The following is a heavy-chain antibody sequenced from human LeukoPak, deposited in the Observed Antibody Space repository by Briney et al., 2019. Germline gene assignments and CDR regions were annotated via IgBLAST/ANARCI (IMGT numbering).Heavy chain of an antibody. CDR3: ANHAYHYYFDY. Sequence: GGSLRLSCAASGFTFSSYAMSWVRQAPGKGLEWVSAISGSDSDTYYADSVKGRFTISRDNSKSTLYLQMNSLRAEDTALYYCANHAYHYYFDYWGQGTLVTVSS. D-gene: IGHD1-14*01. CDR1: GFTFSSYA. V-gene: IGHV3-23*01. J-gene: IGHJ4*02. CDR2: ISGSDSDT.